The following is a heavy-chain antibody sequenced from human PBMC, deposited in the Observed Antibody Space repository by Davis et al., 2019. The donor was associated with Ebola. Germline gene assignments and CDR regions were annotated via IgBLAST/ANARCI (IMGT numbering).Heavy chain of an antibody. CDR2: INGRKRYI. CDR3: ARVSGSPSTYWYFDL. Sequence: GESLKISCAASGFTFSSYSMNWVRQAPGKGLEWVSSINGRKRYIYYADSMKGRFTISRDNAKNSLYLQMNSLRAEDTAVYYCARVSGSPSTYWYFDLWGRGTLVTVSS. D-gene: IGHD3-10*01. CDR1: GFTFSSYS. V-gene: IGHV3-21*01. J-gene: IGHJ2*01.